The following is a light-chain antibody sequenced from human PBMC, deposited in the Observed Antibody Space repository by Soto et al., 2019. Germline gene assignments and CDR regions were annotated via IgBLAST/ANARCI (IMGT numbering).Light chain of an antibody. Sequence: DIQMTQSPSTLSASVGDRVTITCRASQSISSWLAWYQQKPGKAPKLLLYKASSLESGVPSRFRGSVSGTVFTLTISSLQPDDFATYYCQHYDTYPLTSGGGTKVEIK. V-gene: IGKV1-5*03. CDR1: QSISSW. J-gene: IGKJ4*01. CDR2: KAS. CDR3: QHYDTYPLT.